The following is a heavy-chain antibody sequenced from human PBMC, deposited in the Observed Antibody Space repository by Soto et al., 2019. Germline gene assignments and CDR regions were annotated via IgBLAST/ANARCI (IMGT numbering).Heavy chain of an antibody. D-gene: IGHD6-13*01. CDR2: IIPIFGTA. V-gene: IGHV1-69*13. J-gene: IGHJ6*02. CDR1: GVTFSSYA. CDR3: ARIAAAVPPSYYYYGVDV. Sequence: GASVKVSCKASGVTFSSYAISWVRQAPGQGLEWMGGIIPIFGTANYAQKFQGRVTITADESTSTAYMELSSLRSEDTAVYYCARIAAAVPPSYYYYGVDVWGQGTTVTVSS.